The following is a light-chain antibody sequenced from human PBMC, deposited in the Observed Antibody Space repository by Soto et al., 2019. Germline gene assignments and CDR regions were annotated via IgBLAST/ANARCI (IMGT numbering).Light chain of an antibody. Sequence: EIQMTQSPSTLPASVGARVTITCRANQSLSTWLAWYPQKPGKAPKLLIYDASSLESGVPSRFSGSGSGTEFTLTICSLKPDDFATYYCQQYNTFSYTFGRGTKVEIK. CDR2: DAS. CDR3: QQYNTFSYT. CDR1: QSLSTW. J-gene: IGKJ2*01. V-gene: IGKV1-5*01.